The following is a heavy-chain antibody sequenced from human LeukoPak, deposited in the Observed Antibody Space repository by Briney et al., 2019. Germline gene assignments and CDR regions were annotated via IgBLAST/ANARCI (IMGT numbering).Heavy chain of an antibody. CDR2: IKRKTDGGTT. J-gene: IGHJ4*02. CDR1: GGSFSGYY. Sequence: ETLSLTCAVYGGSFSGYYWSWIRQAPGKGLEWVGRIKRKTDGGTTDYAAPVKGRFTISRDDSKNTLFLQMNSLKTEDTAMYYCATASRGYVDYWGQGTLVTVSS. D-gene: IGHD3-22*01. CDR3: ATASRGYVDY. V-gene: IGHV3-15*07.